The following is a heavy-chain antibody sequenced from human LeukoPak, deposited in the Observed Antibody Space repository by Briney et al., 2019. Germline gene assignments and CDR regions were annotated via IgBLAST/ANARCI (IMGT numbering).Heavy chain of an antibody. CDR3: ARDAVVAATADWFDP. CDR2: ISAYNGST. CDR1: GYTFTSYG. J-gene: IGHJ5*02. Sequence: ASVKVSCKASGYTFTSYGISWVRQAPGQGLEWMGWISAYNGSTNYAQKLQGRVTMTTDTSTSTAYMELRSLRSDDTAVYYCARDAVVAATADWFDPWGQGTLVTVSS. D-gene: IGHD2-15*01. V-gene: IGHV1-18*01.